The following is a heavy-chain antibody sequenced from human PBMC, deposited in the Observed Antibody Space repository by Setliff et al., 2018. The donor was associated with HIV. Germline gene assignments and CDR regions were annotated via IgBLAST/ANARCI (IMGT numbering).Heavy chain of an antibody. CDR2: ISYDGSNE. CDR1: GFTFTSYA. J-gene: IGHJ4*02. V-gene: IGHV3-30*01. Sequence: LRLSCAASGFTFTSYAMHWVRQAPDKGLEWVAVISYDGSNEYYADSVKGRFTISRDNSKNTLYLQMNSLRAEDTAVYYCARDLSPGITAPLDYWGQGTLVTVSS. D-gene: IGHD6-13*01. CDR3: ARDLSPGITAPLDY.